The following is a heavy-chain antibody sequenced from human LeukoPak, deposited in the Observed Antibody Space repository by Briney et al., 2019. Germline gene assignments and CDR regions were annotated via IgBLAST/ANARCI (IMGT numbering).Heavy chain of an antibody. V-gene: IGHV1-8*03. CDR2: MNPNSGDR. J-gene: IGHJ6*03. CDR3: ARDGGLRYFDWLLYYYYYYYYMDV. Sequence: ASVKVSCKASGYTFTSYGISWVRQATGQGLEWMGWMNPNSGDRGYAQKFQGRVTITRNTSISTAYMELSRLRSDDTAVYYCARDGGLRYFDWLLYYYYYYYYMDVWGKGTTVTISS. D-gene: IGHD3-9*01. CDR1: GYTFTSYG.